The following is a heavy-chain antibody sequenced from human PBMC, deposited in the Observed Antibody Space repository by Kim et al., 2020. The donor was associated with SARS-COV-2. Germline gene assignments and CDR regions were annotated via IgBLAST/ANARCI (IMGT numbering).Heavy chain of an antibody. CDR2: ISWNSGSI. CDR3: AKDRWGVAGTGRLDY. D-gene: IGHD6-19*01. Sequence: GGSLRLSCAASGFTFGDYAMHWVRQAPGKGLEWVSGISWNSGSIGYADSVKGRFTISRDNAKNSLYLQMNSLRAEDTALYYCAKDRWGVAGTGRLDYWGQGTLVTVSS. CDR1: GFTFGDYA. J-gene: IGHJ4*02. V-gene: IGHV3-9*01.